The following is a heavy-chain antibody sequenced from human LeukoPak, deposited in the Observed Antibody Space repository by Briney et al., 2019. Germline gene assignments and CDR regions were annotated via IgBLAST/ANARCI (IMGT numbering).Heavy chain of an antibody. CDR2: IYYSGST. Sequence: SETLSLTCTVSGGSISTYYWSWIRQAAGKGLEWIGNIYYSGSTYYNPSLKSRVTISVDTSKNQFSLKLSSVTAADTAVYYCARGGATYYYYMDVWGKGTTVTVSS. CDR3: ARGGATYYYYMDV. CDR1: GGSISTYY. J-gene: IGHJ6*03. D-gene: IGHD1-26*01. V-gene: IGHV4-59*12.